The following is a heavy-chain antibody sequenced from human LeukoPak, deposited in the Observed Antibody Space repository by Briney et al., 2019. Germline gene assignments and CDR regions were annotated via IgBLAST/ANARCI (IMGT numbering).Heavy chain of an antibody. CDR1: GYTFTSYG. V-gene: IGHV1-18*01. CDR3: ATYSSSWLFDY. CDR2: ISAY. Sequence: ASVKVSCKASGYTFTSYGISWVRQAPGQGLEWMGWISAYNYAQNLQGRVTMTTDTSTSTAYMELRSLRSDDTAVYYCATYSSSWLFDYWGQGTQVTVSS. J-gene: IGHJ4*02. D-gene: IGHD6-13*01.